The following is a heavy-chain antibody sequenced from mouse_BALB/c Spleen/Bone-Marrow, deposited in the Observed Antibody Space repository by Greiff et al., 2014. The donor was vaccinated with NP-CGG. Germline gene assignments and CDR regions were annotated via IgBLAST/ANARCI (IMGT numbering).Heavy chain of an antibody. CDR3: TRSRRAMDY. CDR2: IDPSNGGT. Sequence: VQVVESGAELVKPGASMKLSCKASGYTFSSDYMYWVKQRPGQGLEWIGEIDPSNGGTNFNEKFKSKATLTVDKSSGTAYMQLSSLTSEDSAVYYCTRSRRAMDYWGQGTSVTVSS. CDR1: GYTFSSDY. D-gene: IGHD2-12*01. V-gene: IGHV1S81*02. J-gene: IGHJ4*01.